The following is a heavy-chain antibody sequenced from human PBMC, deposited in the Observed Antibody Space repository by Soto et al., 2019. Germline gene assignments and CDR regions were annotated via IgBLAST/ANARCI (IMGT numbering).Heavy chain of an antibody. D-gene: IGHD2-15*01. J-gene: IGHJ4*02. CDR1: GFTFSNYA. Sequence: GGSLRLSCAASGFTFSNYAMSWVRQAPGKGLEWVSTISGSGSSTYYADSVKGRFTISRDNSKNRLYLQVKSLRAEDTAVYYCAKDRGLCSGGSCYSVQFDYWGQGTLVTVSS. CDR2: ISGSGSST. CDR3: AKDRGLCSGGSCYSVQFDY. V-gene: IGHV3-23*01.